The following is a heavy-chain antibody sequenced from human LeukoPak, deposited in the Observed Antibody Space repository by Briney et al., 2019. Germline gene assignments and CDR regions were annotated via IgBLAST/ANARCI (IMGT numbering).Heavy chain of an antibody. J-gene: IGHJ5*02. V-gene: IGHV4-38-2*02. CDR1: GFSISSDDC. D-gene: IGHD2-15*01. CDR3: VRDGGFYYTASPNSWFDP. Sequence: SETLSLTCLVSGFSISSDDCWGWIRQPPGKGLEWIGSISNRGSPYYNPSLKSRVTMSVDAPNNHFSLRLSSVTAADTAVYYCVRDGGFYYTASPNSWFDPWGQGTLVAVSS. CDR2: ISNRGSP.